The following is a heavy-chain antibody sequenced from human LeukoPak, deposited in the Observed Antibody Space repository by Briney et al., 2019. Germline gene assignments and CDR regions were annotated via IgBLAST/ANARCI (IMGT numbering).Heavy chain of an antibody. CDR1: GFTFSSYA. D-gene: IGHD2-15*01. V-gene: IGHV3-23*01. CDR2: ISGSGGST. CDR3: ARGRVVVVAAMGYYFDY. Sequence: GGSPRLSCAASGFTFSSYAMSWVRQAPGKGLEWVSAISGSGGSTYYADSVKGRFTISRDNSKNTLYLQMNSLRAEDTAVYYCARGRVVVVAAMGYYFDYWGQGTLVTVSS. J-gene: IGHJ4*02.